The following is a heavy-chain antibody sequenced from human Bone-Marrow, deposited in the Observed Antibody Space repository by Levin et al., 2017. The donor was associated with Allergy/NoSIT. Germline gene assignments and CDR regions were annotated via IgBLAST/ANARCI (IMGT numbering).Heavy chain of an antibody. CDR1: GFSFSEYE. CDR2: ITSSGTTT. J-gene: IGHJ6*03. V-gene: IGHV3-48*03. D-gene: IGHD2-2*01. Sequence: SGGSLRLSCAASGFSFSEYEMNWVRQAPGKGLEWVSYITSSGTTTYYADSVKGRFTISRDNAKNSLYLQMNSLRAEDTAVYYCASRTTYFYYYFLDVWGKGTTVTVSS. CDR3: ASRTTYFYYYFLDV.